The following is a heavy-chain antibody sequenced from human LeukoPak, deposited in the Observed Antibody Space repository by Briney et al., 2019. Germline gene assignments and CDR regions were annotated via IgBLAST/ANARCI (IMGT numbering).Heavy chain of an antibody. D-gene: IGHD3-22*01. CDR2: IYYSGST. CDR3: ARRWGSGYYYPGGTFDY. J-gene: IGHJ4*02. Sequence: PSETLSLTCTVSGGSISSSSYYWGWIRQPPGKGLEWIGSIYYSGSTYYNPSLKSRVIISVDTSKNQFSLKLSSVTATDTAVYYCARRWGSGYYYPGGTFDYWGQGTLVTVSS. CDR1: GGSISSSSYY. V-gene: IGHV4-39*01.